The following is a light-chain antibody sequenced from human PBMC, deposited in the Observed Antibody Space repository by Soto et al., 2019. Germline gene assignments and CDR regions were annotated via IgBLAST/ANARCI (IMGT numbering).Light chain of an antibody. CDR2: ATS. J-gene: IGKJ3*01. CDR3: QQYQT. Sequence: EIVWTQSPGTLSLSPGERATLSCRASQSVGSSYLAWYQQKPGQAPRLLIYATSSRATGIPDRFSGSGSGTDFTLTISRLEPEDFAVYYCQQYQTFGPGTKVDIK. V-gene: IGKV3-20*01. CDR1: QSVGSSY.